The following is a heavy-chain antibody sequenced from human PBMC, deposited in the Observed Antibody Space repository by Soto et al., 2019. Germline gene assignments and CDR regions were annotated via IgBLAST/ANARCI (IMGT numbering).Heavy chain of an antibody. V-gene: IGHV1-18*01. CDR2: INPYNGNT. J-gene: IGHJ6*04. Sequence: QVHMEQSGAEVRRPGASLNGSCKASGYAFISHGVSWVRQAPGQGLEWMGWINPYNGNTNYAQKFQGRVTLTTDKTTSTAYMELRSLRADDTALYYCARSPRISRAGDVWGKGTAVVVSS. CDR1: GYAFISHG. CDR3: ARSPRISRAGDV.